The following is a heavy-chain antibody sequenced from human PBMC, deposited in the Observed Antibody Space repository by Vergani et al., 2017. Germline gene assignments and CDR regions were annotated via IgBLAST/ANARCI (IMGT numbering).Heavy chain of an antibody. CDR1: GYSITSGYY. CDR3: ARSRIYYGAGSPDY. J-gene: IGHJ4*02. Sequence: QVQLQESGPGLVKPSETLSLTCAVSGYSITSGYYWGWIRQPPGKGLEWIGSIYHRGYAYYNPSLKSRVTISVDTSKNQFSLQLNSVTAADTAVYYCARSRIYYGAGSPDYWGQGTLVTVSS. V-gene: IGHV4-38-2*01. CDR2: IYHRGYA. D-gene: IGHD3-10*01.